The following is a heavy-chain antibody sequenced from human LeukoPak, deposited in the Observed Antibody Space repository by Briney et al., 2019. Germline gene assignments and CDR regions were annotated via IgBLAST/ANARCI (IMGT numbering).Heavy chain of an antibody. V-gene: IGHV3-33*01. Sequence: GGSLRLSCAASGFTFRSYGMHWVRQAPGKGLEWVAVIWYDGSNKYYADSVKGRFTISRDNSKNTLYLQMNSLRAEDTSVYYCARDRGYCSGGSCYSEIPDYWGQGTLVTVSS. J-gene: IGHJ4*02. CDR1: GFTFRSYG. CDR3: ARDRGYCSGGSCYSEIPDY. D-gene: IGHD2-15*01. CDR2: IWYDGSNK.